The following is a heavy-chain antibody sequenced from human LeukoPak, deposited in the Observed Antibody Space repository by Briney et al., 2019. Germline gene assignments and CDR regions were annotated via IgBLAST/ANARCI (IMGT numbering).Heavy chain of an antibody. J-gene: IGHJ4*02. Sequence: GGSLRLSCAASGFTFSDHYMDWVRQAPGKGLEWVGRIRNRANSYSTQYAASVKGRFTVSRDDSQNSQCTQRNSIKSQDLAVYYCAATVAGQNSFVYWGEGTLVTVSS. CDR2: IRNRANSYST. V-gene: IGHV3-72*01. CDR3: AATVAGQNSFVY. CDR1: GFTFSDHY. D-gene: IGHD6-19*01.